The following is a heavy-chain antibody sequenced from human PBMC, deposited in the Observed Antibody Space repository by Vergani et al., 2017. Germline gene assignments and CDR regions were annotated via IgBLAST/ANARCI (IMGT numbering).Heavy chain of an antibody. CDR2: IYYSGST. CDR3: ASGDYVYGDEYFQH. Sequence: QVQLQESGPGLVKPSETLSLTCTVSGGSISSYYWSWIRQPPGKGLEWIGYIYYSGSTNYNPYLKSRVAISVDTSKNQFSLKMSSVTAADTAVYYCASGDYVYGDEYFQHWGQGTLVTVSS. J-gene: IGHJ1*01. V-gene: IGHV4-59*01. D-gene: IGHD4-17*01. CDR1: GGSISSYY.